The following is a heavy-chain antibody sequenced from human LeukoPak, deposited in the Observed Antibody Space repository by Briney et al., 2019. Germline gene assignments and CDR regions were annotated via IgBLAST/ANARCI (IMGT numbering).Heavy chain of an antibody. Sequence: ASVKVSCTVSGYTLTVLSMHWVRQAPGKGLEWKGGFDPEDGETIYAQKFQGRVTMTEDTSTDTAYMELSSLRSEDTAVYYCATLADYYDSSGYYNWYFDYWGQGTLVTVSS. CDR1: GYTLTVLS. CDR2: FDPEDGET. V-gene: IGHV1-24*01. J-gene: IGHJ4*02. D-gene: IGHD3-22*01. CDR3: ATLADYYDSSGYYNWYFDY.